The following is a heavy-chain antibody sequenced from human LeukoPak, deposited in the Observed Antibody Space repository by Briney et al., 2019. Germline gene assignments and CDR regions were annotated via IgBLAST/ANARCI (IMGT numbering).Heavy chain of an antibody. Sequence: PSETLSLTCAVYGGSFSGYDWSWIRQPPGKGLEWIGEINHSGSTNYNPSLKSRVTISVDTSKNQFSLKLSSVTAADTAVYYCARIVYYDSSGYFYHFDYWGQGTLVTVSS. V-gene: IGHV4-34*01. CDR3: ARIVYYDSSGYFYHFDY. J-gene: IGHJ4*02. D-gene: IGHD3-22*01. CDR2: INHSGST. CDR1: GGSFSGYD.